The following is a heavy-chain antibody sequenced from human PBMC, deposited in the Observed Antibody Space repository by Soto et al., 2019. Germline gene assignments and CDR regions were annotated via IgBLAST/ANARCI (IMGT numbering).Heavy chain of an antibody. CDR3: AKTAGIATRTDAFDI. CDR2: ILYDGSNK. CDR1: GFTFSSYG. J-gene: IGHJ3*02. V-gene: IGHV3-30*18. Sequence: GALRLSCAASGFTFSSYGMHWVRQAPGKGLEWVAVILYDGSNKYYADSVKGRFTISRDNSKNTLYLLMNSLITEDTAVYYCAKTAGIATRTDAFDIWGQGTMVTVS. D-gene: IGHD6-6*01.